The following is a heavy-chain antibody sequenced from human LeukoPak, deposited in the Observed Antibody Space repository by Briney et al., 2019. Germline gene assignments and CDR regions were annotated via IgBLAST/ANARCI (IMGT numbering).Heavy chain of an antibody. CDR3: VRDLGGRSGH. V-gene: IGHV3-74*01. D-gene: IGHD1-26*01. J-gene: IGHJ4*02. CDR1: GFTFSNFW. CDR2: INEDGSTT. Sequence: GGSLRLSCAASGFTFSNFWMHWVRQAPGKGLVWVSRINEDGSTTNYADSVKGRSTIFRDNAKNTLYLQMNSLRAEDTAVYYCVRDLGGRSGHWGQGTLVTVSS.